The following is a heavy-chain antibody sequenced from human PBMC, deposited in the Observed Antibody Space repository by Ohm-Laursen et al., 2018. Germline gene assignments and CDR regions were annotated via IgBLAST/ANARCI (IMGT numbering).Heavy chain of an antibody. V-gene: IGHV3-21*01. CDR1: GLTFSSYS. D-gene: IGHD1/OR15-1a*01. CDR3: ARELEHDY. Sequence: SLRLSCTASGLTFSSYSMNWVRQAPGKGLEWVSSISSSSSYIYYADSVKGRFTISRDNAKNSLYLQMNSLRAEDTAVYYCARELEHDYWGQGTLVTVSS. CDR2: ISSSSSYI. J-gene: IGHJ4*02.